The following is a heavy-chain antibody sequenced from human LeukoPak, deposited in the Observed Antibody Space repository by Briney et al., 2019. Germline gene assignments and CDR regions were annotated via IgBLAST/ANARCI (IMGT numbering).Heavy chain of an antibody. D-gene: IGHD2-2*01. CDR2: IIPIFGTA. V-gene: IGHV1-69*05. CDR1: GGTFSSYA. J-gene: IGHJ6*03. CDR3: ARGVVPAAIPDYYYNRAV. Sequence: ASVKVSCKASGGTFSSYAISWVRQAPGQGLEWMGGIIPIFGTANYAQKFQGRVTITTDESTSTAYMELSSLRSEDTAVYYCARGVVPAAIPDYYYNRAVWGKGTTVTVSS.